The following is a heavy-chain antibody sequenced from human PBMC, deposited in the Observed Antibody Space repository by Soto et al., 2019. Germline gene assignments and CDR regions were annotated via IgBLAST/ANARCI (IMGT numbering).Heavy chain of an antibody. J-gene: IGHJ6*02. CDR3: SLSDRYYGMDV. CDR1: GFTFSSYA. Sequence: EVQLLESGGGLVQPGGSLRLSCAASGFTFSSYAMSWVRQAPGKGLEWVSSISTSGGSTYYADSVKGRFTISRDNSNNTLYLQMTNLRAEDTAVYYCSLSDRYYGMDVWGLGTTVTVSS. CDR2: ISTSGGST. V-gene: IGHV3-23*01.